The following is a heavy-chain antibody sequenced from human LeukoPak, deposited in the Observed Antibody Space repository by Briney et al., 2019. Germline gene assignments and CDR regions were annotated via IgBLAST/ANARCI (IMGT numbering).Heavy chain of an antibody. CDR1: GGSFSGFY. V-gene: IGHV4-34*01. D-gene: IGHD1-26*01. J-gene: IGHJ4*02. CDR2: IKHSGST. CDR3: ARSFSEKFYFES. Sequence: SETLSLTCAVYGGSFSGFYWSWIRQSPGKGLEWIGEIKHSGSTNYNPSLKSRVAISIDTSKNQFSLKLSSVTAADTAMYFCARSFSEKFYFESWGQGTLVTVSS.